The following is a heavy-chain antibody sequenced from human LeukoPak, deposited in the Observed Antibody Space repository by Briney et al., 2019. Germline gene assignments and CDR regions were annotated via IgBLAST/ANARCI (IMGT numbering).Heavy chain of an antibody. V-gene: IGHV5-51*01. D-gene: IGHD3-10*01. CDR2: IYPGDSDT. Sequence: TGASLKISCKGSGYSFTFYWIGWVRQMPGKGLEWMGIIYPGDSDTRYSPSFQGQVTISADKSISTAYLQWSSLKASDTAMYYCAREALSYGSGSIRPFDYWGQGTLVTVSS. J-gene: IGHJ4*02. CDR3: AREALSYGSGSIRPFDY. CDR1: GYSFTFYW.